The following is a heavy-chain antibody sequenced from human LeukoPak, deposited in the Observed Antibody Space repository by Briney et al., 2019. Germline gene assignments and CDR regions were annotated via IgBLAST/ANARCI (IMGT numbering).Heavy chain of an antibody. D-gene: IGHD4-17*01. J-gene: IGHJ4*02. CDR3: ARENYGDFIDY. Sequence: SETLSLTCTVSGGSVSSGSYYWSWIRQPPGKGLEWIGYIYYSGSTNYNPSLKSRVTISVDTSKNQFSLKLSSVTAADTAVYYCARENYGDFIDYWGQGTLVTVSS. V-gene: IGHV4-61*01. CDR2: IYYSGST. CDR1: GGSVSSGSYY.